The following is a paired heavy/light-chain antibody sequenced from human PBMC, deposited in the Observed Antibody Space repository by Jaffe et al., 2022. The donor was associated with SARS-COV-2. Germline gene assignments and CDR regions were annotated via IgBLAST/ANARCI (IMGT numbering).Heavy chain of an antibody. V-gene: IGHV4-34*01. D-gene: IGHD3-10*01. J-gene: IGHJ3*02. CDR2: VSLGGKI. Sequence: QVHLQQWGARLLKPSETLSLTCGVSGGSLSGYYWTWIRQSPGKGLEWVGDVSLGGKINSNPSLKSRITILVDTSKNQFSLGLSSVTAADTAVYFCARGRASGTYSDAFDIWGQGTMVTVS. CDR3: ARGRASGTYSDAFDI. CDR1: GGSLSGYY.
Light chain of an antibody. CDR2: GSS. Sequence: DIQMTQSPSYVSASIGDRVTITCRASQGISTWLAWYQQKPGGAPKLLIYGSSTLQGGVPSRFSGSGSGTEFTLTISSLQPEDLAIYYCQQAKNFPYTFGQGTKLE. CDR3: QQAKNFPYT. J-gene: IGKJ2*01. V-gene: IGKV1-12*01. CDR1: QGISTW.